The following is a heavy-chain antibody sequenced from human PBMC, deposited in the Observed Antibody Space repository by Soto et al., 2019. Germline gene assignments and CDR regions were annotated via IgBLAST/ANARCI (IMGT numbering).Heavy chain of an antibody. D-gene: IGHD5-12*01. J-gene: IGHJ6*03. Sequence: EVQLVESGGGLVQPGRSLRLSCAASGFTFDDYAMHWVRQAPGKGLEWVSGISWNSGSIGYADSVKGRFTISRDNAKNSLYLQMNRLRAEDTALYYCAKDTSDYESYYYMDVWGKGTTVTVSS. CDR3: AKDTSDYESYYYMDV. V-gene: IGHV3-9*01. CDR1: GFTFDDYA. CDR2: ISWNSGSI.